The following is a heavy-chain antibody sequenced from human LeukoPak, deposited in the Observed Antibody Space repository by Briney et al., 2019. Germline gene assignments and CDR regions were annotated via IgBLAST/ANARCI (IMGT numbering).Heavy chain of an antibody. CDR3: AKGMATTSFDY. Sequence: GGSLRLSRAASGFTFDDYAMHWVRQAPGKGLEWVSGISWNSGSIGYADSVKGRFTISRDNAKNSLYLQMNSLRAEDTALYYCAKGMATTSFDYWGQGTLVTVSS. CDR1: GFTFDDYA. D-gene: IGHD5-24*01. J-gene: IGHJ4*02. CDR2: ISWNSGSI. V-gene: IGHV3-9*01.